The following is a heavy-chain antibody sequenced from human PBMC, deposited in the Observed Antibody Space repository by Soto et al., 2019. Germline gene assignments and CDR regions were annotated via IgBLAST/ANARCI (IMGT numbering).Heavy chain of an antibody. J-gene: IGHJ4*02. CDR2: ISWDGGST. CDR3: AKGQGVARAVDFDY. Sequence: GGSLRLSCAASGFTFDDYTMHWVRQAPGKGLEWVSLISWDGGSTYYADSVKGRFTISRDNSKNSLYLQMNSLRTEDTALYYCAKGQGVARAVDFDYWGQGTLVTVSS. CDR1: GFTFDDYT. V-gene: IGHV3-43*01. D-gene: IGHD2-15*01.